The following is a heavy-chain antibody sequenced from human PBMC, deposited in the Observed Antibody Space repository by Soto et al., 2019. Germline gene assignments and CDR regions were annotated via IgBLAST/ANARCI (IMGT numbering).Heavy chain of an antibody. CDR2: IIPIFGTA. CDR3: ARDESRITMITRADYYGMDV. V-gene: IGHV1-69*12. CDR1: GGTFSSYA. Sequence: QVQLVQSGAEVKKPGSSVKVSCKASGGTFSSYAISWVRQAPGQGLEWMGGIIPIFGTANYAQKFQGRVTITAEESTSTAYMELSSLRSEDTAVYYCARDESRITMITRADYYGMDVWGQGTTVTVSS. J-gene: IGHJ6*02. D-gene: IGHD3-22*01.